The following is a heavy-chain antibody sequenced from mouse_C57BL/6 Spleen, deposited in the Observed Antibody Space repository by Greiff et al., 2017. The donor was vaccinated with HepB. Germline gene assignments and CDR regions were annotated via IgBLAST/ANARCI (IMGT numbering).Heavy chain of an antibody. CDR1: GYAFTNYL. V-gene: IGHV1-54*01. D-gene: IGHD2-13*01. CDR3: ARGGILTTRGDY. CDR2: INPGSGGT. J-gene: IGHJ4*01. Sequence: VQLQQSGAELVRPGTSVKVSCKASGYAFTNYLIEWVKQRPGQGLEWIGVINPGSGGTNYNEKFKGKATLTADKSSSTAYMQLSSLTSEDSAVYFCARGGILTTRGDYWGQGTSVTVSS.